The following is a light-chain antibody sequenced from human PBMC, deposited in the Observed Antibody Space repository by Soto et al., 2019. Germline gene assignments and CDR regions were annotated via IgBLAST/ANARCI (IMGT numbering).Light chain of an antibody. CDR2: KAS. J-gene: IGKJ1*01. V-gene: IGKV1-5*03. CDR3: QQYKSYSRT. Sequence: IQMTQSPYTLSASVGHRVTITCRASQSISSWLAWYQQKPGKAPNLLIYKASSLESGVPSRFSGSGTGTEFTLTISSLQPEDFATYYCQQYKSYSRTFGQGTKVDIK. CDR1: QSISSW.